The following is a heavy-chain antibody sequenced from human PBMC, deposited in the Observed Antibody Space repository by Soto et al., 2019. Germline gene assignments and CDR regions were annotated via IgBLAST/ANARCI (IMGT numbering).Heavy chain of an antibody. V-gene: IGHV3-30-3*01. J-gene: IGHJ5*02. CDR2: ISYDGSNK. CDR1: GFTFSSYA. D-gene: IGHD6-13*01. Sequence: QVQLVESGGGVVQPGRSLRLSCAASGFTFSSYAMHWVRQAPGKGLEWVAVISYDGSNKYYADSVKGRCTISGDNSKNTLYLQMSSLRAEDTAVYYCARDGGSRAAAGYNWFDRWGQGTLVTVFS. CDR3: ARDGGSRAAAGYNWFDR.